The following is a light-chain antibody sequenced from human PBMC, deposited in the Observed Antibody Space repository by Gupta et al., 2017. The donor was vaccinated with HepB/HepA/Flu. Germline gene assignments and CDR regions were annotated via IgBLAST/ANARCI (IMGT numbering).Light chain of an antibody. CDR1: QGISNY. CDR2: AAS. V-gene: IGKV1-27*01. J-gene: IGKJ3*01. CDR3: QKYNSAPPST. Sequence: DIQMTQSPSSLSASVGDRVTITCRASQGISNYLAWYQQKTGKVPKLLIYAASTLQSGVPSRFSGSGSGTDFTLTISSLQPEDVATYYCQKYNSAPPSTFGPGTKVDIK.